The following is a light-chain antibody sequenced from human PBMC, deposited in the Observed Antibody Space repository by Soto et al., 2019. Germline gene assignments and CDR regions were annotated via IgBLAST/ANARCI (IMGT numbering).Light chain of an antibody. V-gene: IGLV2-23*02. CDR3: CSFGGSGYV. J-gene: IGLJ1*01. Sequence: SALTPSGPMSGSPGEPVSISCSATTSDVGSVSWYQHHPGKAPKLMIHEVTKRPSGVSDRFSGSKSGNSASLTISGLQAEDEADYFCCSFGGSGYVFGTGTKVTVL. CDR2: EVT. CDR1: TSDVGS.